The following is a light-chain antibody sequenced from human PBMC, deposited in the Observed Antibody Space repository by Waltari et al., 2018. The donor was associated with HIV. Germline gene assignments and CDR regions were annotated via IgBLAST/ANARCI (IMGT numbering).Light chain of an antibody. CDR3: QHYCSPYT. V-gene: IGKV3-20*01. J-gene: IGKJ2*01. Sequence: EVVLTLSSGTLSLSTGERDNLSCRASQSVNSDYLAWYQQTPGQAPRLLIQGASSRATGIPDRFSGSGSRTDFTLTISRLEPEDFAFYFCQHYCSPYTFGQGTKLEIK. CDR2: GAS. CDR1: QSVNSDY.